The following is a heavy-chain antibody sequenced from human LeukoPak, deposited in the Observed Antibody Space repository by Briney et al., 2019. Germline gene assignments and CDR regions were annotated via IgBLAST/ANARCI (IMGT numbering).Heavy chain of an antibody. CDR2: ISYDGSNK. CDR1: GFTFSSYA. D-gene: IGHD6-19*01. J-gene: IGHJ4*02. Sequence: GRSLRLSCAASGFTFSSYAMHWVRQAPGKGLEWVAVISYDGSNKYYADSVKGRFTISRDNSKNTLYLQMNSLRAEDTAVYYCAKAEYSSGRGAFDYWGQGTLVTVSS. CDR3: AKAEYSSGRGAFDY. V-gene: IGHV3-30*04.